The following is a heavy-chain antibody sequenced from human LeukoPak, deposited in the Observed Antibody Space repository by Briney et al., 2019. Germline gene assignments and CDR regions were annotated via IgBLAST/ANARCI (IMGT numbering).Heavy chain of an antibody. CDR3: ARSEAVGTVDY. CDR2: IKEDGSAN. CDR1: GFTFSNYW. Sequence: GGSLRLSCAASGFTFSNYWMSWVRQAAGKGLEWVANIKEDGSANWCIDSVKGRFTISRDNVKNSLYLQMNSLRAEDTAVYYCARSEAVGTVDYWGQGALVTVSS. J-gene: IGHJ4*02. V-gene: IGHV3-7*01. D-gene: IGHD2-21*02.